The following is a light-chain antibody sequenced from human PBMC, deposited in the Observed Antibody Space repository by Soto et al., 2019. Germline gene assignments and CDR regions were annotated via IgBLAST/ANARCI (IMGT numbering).Light chain of an antibody. CDR1: QTVSSS. J-gene: IGKJ4*01. CDR3: QQHINWPLT. Sequence: EIVLTQSPATLSLSPGERATLSCRASQTVSSSLAWYQQKPGQAPRRLIYEVSNRATGIPARFSGSGSGADFTLTSSSLEPGDFALYYCQQHINWPLTFGGGTKV. CDR2: EVS. V-gene: IGKV3-11*01.